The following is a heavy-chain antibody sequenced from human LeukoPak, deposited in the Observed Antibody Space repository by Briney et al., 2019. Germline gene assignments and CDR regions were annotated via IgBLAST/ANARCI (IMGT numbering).Heavy chain of an antibody. CDR2: ISYDGSNK. CDR3: ARAHLQYRSSGYYTFLDY. CDR1: GFTFSSHW. D-gene: IGHD3-22*01. V-gene: IGHV3-30*03. Sequence: PGGSLRLSCAASGFTFSSHWMHWVRQAPGKGLEWVAVISYDGSNKYYADSVKGRFTISRDNSKNTLYLQMNSLRAEDTAVYYCARAHLQYRSSGYYTFLDYWGQGTLVTVSS. J-gene: IGHJ4*02.